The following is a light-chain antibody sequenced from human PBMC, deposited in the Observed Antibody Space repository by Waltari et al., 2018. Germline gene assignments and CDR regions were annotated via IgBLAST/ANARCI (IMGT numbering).Light chain of an antibody. J-gene: IGLJ2*01. CDR3: QVWDTSREQVV. V-gene: IGLV3-21*02. CDR1: NIGIKT. Sequence: SYVVTQIPSLSVAPGQTARITCGGNNIGIKTVQWFQQKPGQAPVLVVYDDRDRPSGRPERFSCSISGNTATRTVSRVGAGDEADYYCQVWDTSREQVVFGGGTRLTVL. CDR2: DDR.